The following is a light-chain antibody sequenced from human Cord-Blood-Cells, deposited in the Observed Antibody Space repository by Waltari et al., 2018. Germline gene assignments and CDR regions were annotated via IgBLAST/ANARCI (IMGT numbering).Light chain of an antibody. CDR2: CAS. V-gene: IGKV4-1*01. J-gene: IGKJ3*01. CDR1: QSVLYSSNNKNY. Sequence: DIVMTQSPDSLAVSLGERATINCKSSQSVLYSSNNKNYLAWYQQKPGQPPKLLIYCASTRESGVPDRFSGSGSGTDFTLTISSLQAEDVAVYYCQQYYSTIFTFGPGTKVDIK. CDR3: QQYYSTIFT.